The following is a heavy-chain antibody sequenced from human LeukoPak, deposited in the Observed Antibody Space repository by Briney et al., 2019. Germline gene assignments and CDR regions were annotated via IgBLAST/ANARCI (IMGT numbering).Heavy chain of an antibody. CDR3: AGGVGWVIDL. Sequence: GGSLRLSCAASGFTFSSYAMSWVRQAPGKGLEWVSAISGSGGSTYYADSLKGRFTISRDNAKNSLYLQMNSLRADDTAVYYCAGGVGWVIDLWGQGTLVTVSS. CDR1: GFTFSSYA. J-gene: IGHJ5*02. V-gene: IGHV3-23*01. CDR2: ISGSGGST. D-gene: IGHD3-22*01.